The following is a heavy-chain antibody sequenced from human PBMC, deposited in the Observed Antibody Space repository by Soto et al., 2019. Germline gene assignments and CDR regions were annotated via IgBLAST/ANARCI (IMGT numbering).Heavy chain of an antibody. Sequence: GASVKVSCKASGYTFTSYGISWVRQAPGQGLDWMGWISAYNGNTKYAQDLQGRVTMTTDTSTSTAYMELRSLRSDDTAVYYCARFSGGSYNTYYFYYGMDVRGQGTTLTVSS. D-gene: IGHD2-15*01. CDR1: GYTFTSYG. CDR2: ISAYNGNT. V-gene: IGHV1-18*01. CDR3: ARFSGGSYNTYYFYYGMDV. J-gene: IGHJ6*02.